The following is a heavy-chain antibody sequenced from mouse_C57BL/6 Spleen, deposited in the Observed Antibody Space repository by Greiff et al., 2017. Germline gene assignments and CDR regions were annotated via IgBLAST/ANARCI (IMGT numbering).Heavy chain of an antibody. D-gene: IGHD1-1*01. V-gene: IGHV1-82*01. CDR2: IYPGDGDT. CDR1: GYAFSSSW. CDR3: ARGDYGSSYEGY. J-gene: IGHJ2*01. Sequence: LEESGPELVKPGASVKISCKASGYAFSSSWMNWVKQRPGKGLEWIGRIYPGDGDTNYNGKFKGKATLTADKSSSTAYMQLSSLTSEDSAVYFCARGDYGSSYEGYWGQGTTLTVSS.